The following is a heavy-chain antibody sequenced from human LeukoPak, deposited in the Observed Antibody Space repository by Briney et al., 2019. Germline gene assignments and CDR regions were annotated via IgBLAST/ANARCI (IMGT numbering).Heavy chain of an antibody. CDR2: INPNSGGT. J-gene: IGHJ5*02. CDR1: GYTFTGYY. V-gene: IGHV1-2*02. CDR3: ARAAWENYYDSSGYYSINWFDP. D-gene: IGHD3-22*01. Sequence: ASVKVSCKASGYTFTGYYMHWVRQAPGQGLEWMGWINPNSGGTNYAQKFQGRVTMTRDTSISTAYMELSRLRSDDTAVYYCARAAWENYYDSSGYYSINWFDPWGQGTLVTVSS.